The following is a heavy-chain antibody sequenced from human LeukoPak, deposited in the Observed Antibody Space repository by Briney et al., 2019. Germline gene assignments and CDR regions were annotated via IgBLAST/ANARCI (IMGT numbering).Heavy chain of an antibody. D-gene: IGHD6-19*01. CDR1: GFTFSSYA. V-gene: IGHV3-30-3*01. CDR2: ISYDGSNK. Sequence: GGSLRLSCAASGFTFSSYAMHWVRQAPGKGLEWVAVISYDGSNKYYADSVKGRFTISRDNSKNTLYLQMNSLRAEDTAVYYCAILAVVGRTFDYWGQGTLVTVSS. CDR3: AILAVVGRTFDY. J-gene: IGHJ4*02.